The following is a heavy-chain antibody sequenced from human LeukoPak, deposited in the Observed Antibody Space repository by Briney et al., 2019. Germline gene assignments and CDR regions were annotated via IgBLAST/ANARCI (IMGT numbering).Heavy chain of an antibody. Sequence: ASVKVSCKASGYTFTSYDINWVRQATGQGLEWMGWMNPNSGNTGYAQKFQGRVTMTRNTSISTAYMELSSLRSEDTAVYYCARAGYGPEFYYYYYYMDVWGKGTTVTVSS. CDR3: ARAGYGPEFYYYYYYMDV. J-gene: IGHJ6*03. V-gene: IGHV1-8*01. D-gene: IGHD3-10*01. CDR2: MNPNSGNT. CDR1: GYTFTSYD.